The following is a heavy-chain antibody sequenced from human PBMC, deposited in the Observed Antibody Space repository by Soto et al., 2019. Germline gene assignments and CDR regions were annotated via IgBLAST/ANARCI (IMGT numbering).Heavy chain of an antibody. Sequence: GASVKVSCKVSGYTLTELSMHWVRQAPGKGLEWMGGFDPDDGETSYAQKFQGRVTMTRDTSTSTVYMELSSLRSEDTAVYYCARVTILTGYYNAVFDYWGQGTLVTVSS. V-gene: IGHV1-24*01. CDR2: FDPDDGET. CDR1: GYTLTELS. D-gene: IGHD3-9*01. CDR3: ARVTILTGYYNAVFDY. J-gene: IGHJ4*02.